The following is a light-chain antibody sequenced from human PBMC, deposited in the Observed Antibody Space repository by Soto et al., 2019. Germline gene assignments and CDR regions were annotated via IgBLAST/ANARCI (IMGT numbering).Light chain of an antibody. V-gene: IGLV1-47*02. CDR2: TNN. Sequence: QSVLTQPPSASGTPGQRGTLSCSGSRPSIGSNHVYWYQQLPGMAPKPLIYTNNQRPSGVADRFSASKSGTTGSLAISGLRSEDEAEYYCAAWHDSLSGVIVAEGTKLTVL. CDR3: AAWHDSLSGVI. J-gene: IGLJ2*01. CDR1: RPSIGSNH.